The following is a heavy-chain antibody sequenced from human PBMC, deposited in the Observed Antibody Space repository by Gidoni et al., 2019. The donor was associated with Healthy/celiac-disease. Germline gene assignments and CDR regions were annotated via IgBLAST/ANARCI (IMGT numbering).Heavy chain of an antibody. J-gene: IGHJ1*01. V-gene: IGHV3-48*01. D-gene: IGHD3-16*01. CDR2: ISNSSSTI. Sequence: EVQLVESGGGLVQPGGSLRLSCAASGFTFSSYSMNWVRQAPGKGLEWVSYISNSSSTIYYADSVKGRFTISRDNAKSSLYLQMKSLRAEDTAVYYCARGGGYFQHWGQGTLVTVSS. CDR3: ARGGGYFQH. CDR1: GFTFSSYS.